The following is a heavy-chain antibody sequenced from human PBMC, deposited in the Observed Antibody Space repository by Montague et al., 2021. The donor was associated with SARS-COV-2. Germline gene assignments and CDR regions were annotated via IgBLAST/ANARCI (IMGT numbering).Heavy chain of an antibody. Sequence: SETLSLTCTVSGGSVNSGGYYWSWIRQPPGKGLEWIGNIYYSGTTNYNPSLETRVTLSVDPSKNQFSLKLSSVTAADTAVYYCAREDRWNWFDPWGQGTLVIVSS. V-gene: IGHV4-61*08. J-gene: IGHJ5*02. CDR2: IYYSGTT. CDR3: AREDRWNWFDP. D-gene: IGHD5-24*01. CDR1: GGSVNSGGYY.